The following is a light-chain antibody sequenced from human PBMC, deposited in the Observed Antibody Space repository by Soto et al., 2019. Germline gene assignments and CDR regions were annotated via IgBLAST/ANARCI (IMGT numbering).Light chain of an antibody. V-gene: IGKV2-28*01. CDR2: LGS. CDR1: QSLLHSNGYNY. CDR3: MQALQTAWT. Sequence: DVVMTQTKLSLPVTPGEPASISCRSSQSLLHSNGYNYLDWYLQKPGQSPQLLIYLGSNRASGVPDRFSGSGSGTDFTLKISRVEAEDVGVYYCMQALQTAWTFGQRTKV. J-gene: IGKJ1*01.